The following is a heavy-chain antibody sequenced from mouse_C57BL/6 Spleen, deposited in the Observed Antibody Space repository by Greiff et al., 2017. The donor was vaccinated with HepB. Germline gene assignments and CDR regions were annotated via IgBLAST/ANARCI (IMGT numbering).Heavy chain of an antibody. V-gene: IGHV1-82*01. D-gene: IGHD1-1*01. CDR2: IYPGDGNT. J-gene: IGHJ1*03. CDR3: ARNYYYGSSYWYFDV. Sequence: VQLQQSGPELVKPGASVKISCTASGYAFSSSWMNWVKQRPGKGLEWIGRIYPGDGNTNYNGKFKGKGTLTADKSSSTAYMQLSSLTSEDSAVYFCARNYYYGSSYWYFDVWGTGTTVTVSS. CDR1: GYAFSSSW.